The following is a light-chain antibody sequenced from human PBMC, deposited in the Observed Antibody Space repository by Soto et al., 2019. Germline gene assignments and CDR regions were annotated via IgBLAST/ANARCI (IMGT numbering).Light chain of an antibody. V-gene: IGLV2-8*01. CDR2: EVN. Sequence: QSVLTQPPSASGSPGQSVTISCTGPSSDVGGYNFVSWYQHHPGKAPKLMIYEVNKRPSGVPDRFSGSKSGNTASLTVSGLQAEDEADYCCSSYAGTNNLVFGGGTQLTVL. CDR3: SSYAGTNNLV. J-gene: IGLJ3*02. CDR1: SSDVGGYNF.